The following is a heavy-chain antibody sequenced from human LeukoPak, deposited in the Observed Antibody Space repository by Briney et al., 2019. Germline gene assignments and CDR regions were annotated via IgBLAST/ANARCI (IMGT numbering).Heavy chain of an antibody. Sequence: NPGGSLRLSCAASGFTFSSYAMSWIRQAPGKGLEWVSYISSSGSTIYYADSVKGRFTISRDNAKNSLYLQMNSLRAEDTAVYYCARDPPPRVDILTGYLFVGYYGMDAWGQGTTVTVSS. J-gene: IGHJ6*02. CDR2: ISSSGSTI. CDR3: ARDPPPRVDILTGYLFVGYYGMDA. D-gene: IGHD3-9*01. V-gene: IGHV3-11*01. CDR1: GFTFSSYA.